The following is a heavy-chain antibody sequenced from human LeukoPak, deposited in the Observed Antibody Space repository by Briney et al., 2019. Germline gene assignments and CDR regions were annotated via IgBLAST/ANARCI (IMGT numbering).Heavy chain of an antibody. CDR2: IIPIFGTA. CDR3: ALPPSYGSGSYGAY. J-gene: IGHJ4*02. CDR1: GGTFSSYA. V-gene: IGHV1-69*13. D-gene: IGHD3-10*01. Sequence: ASVKVSCKASGGTFSSYAISWVRQAPGQGLEWMGGIIPIFGTANYAQKFQGRVTITADESTSTAYMELSSLRSEDTAVYYCALPPSYGSGSYGAYWGQGTLVTVSS.